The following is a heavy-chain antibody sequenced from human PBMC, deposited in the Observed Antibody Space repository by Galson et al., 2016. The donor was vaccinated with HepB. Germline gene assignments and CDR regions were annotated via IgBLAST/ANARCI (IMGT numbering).Heavy chain of an antibody. CDR3: GRDVSKFVEYWFDP. CDR2: IGGSGKTI. CDR1: GFTFSDYY. J-gene: IGHJ5*02. D-gene: IGHD5/OR15-5a*01. V-gene: IGHV3-11*01. Sequence: SLRLSCAASGFTFSDYYMNWIRQAPGKGLEWISYIGGSGKTIHYADSVRGRFTVSRDNSKQAMYLQMDSLKVEDTAVYYCGRDVSKFVEYWFDPWGQGTLVIVSS.